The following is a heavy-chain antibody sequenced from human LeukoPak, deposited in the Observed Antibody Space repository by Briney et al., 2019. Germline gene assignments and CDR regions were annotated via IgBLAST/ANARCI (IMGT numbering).Heavy chain of an antibody. CDR3: ARGVTRQTLRKIAVPWIIDY. CDR1: GFTFSSYE. CDR2: ISSSGSTI. J-gene: IGHJ4*02. D-gene: IGHD6-19*01. V-gene: IGHV3-48*03. Sequence: GGSLRLSCAASGFTFSSYEMNWVRQAPGKGLEWVSYISSSGSTIYYADSVKGRFTISRDNAKNSLYLQMNSLRAEDTAVYYCARGVTRQTLRKIAVPWIIDYWGQGTLVNVSS.